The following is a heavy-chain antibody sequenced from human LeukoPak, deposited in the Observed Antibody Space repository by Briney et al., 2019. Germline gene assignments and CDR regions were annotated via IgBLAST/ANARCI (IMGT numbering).Heavy chain of an antibody. V-gene: IGHV3-9*01. CDR2: ISWNSGSI. Sequence: GVTXXXYAMXWVRQAPGKGLEWVSGISWNSGSIGYADSVKGRFTISRDNAKNSLYLQMNSLRAEDTALYYCAKDIGYSYGYQFDYWGQGTLVTVSS. D-gene: IGHD5-18*01. J-gene: IGHJ4*02. CDR3: AKDIGYSYGYQFDY. CDR1: GVTXXXYA.